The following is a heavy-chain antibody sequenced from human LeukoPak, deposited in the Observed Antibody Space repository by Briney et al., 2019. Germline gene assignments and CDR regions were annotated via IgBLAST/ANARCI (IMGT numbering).Heavy chain of an antibody. CDR1: GFTFSSYS. D-gene: IGHD2-2*01. CDR2: ISSGSTYI. J-gene: IGHJ5*02. CDR3: AREIYCTSTTCNWFDP. Sequence: GGSLRLSCAASGFTFSSYSMNWVRQAPGKGLEWVSSISSGSTYIYYADSVKGRFTISRDNAKNSLYLHMNSLRAEDTAVYYCAREIYCTSTTCNWFDPWGQGTLVTVSS. V-gene: IGHV3-21*01.